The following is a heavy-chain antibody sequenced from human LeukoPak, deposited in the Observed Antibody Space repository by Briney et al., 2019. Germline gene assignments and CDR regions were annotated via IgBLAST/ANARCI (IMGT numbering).Heavy chain of an antibody. CDR1: GGSISSHY. Sequence: SETLSLTCTVSGGSISSHYWSWIRQPPGKGLEWIGYFYYSGSTNYNPSLKSRVTISVDTSKNQFSLKLSSVTAADTAVYYCARVGWGTTVTDSFDYWGQGTLVTVSS. CDR2: FYYSGST. J-gene: IGHJ4*02. D-gene: IGHD4-11*01. CDR3: ARVGWGTTVTDSFDY. V-gene: IGHV4-59*11.